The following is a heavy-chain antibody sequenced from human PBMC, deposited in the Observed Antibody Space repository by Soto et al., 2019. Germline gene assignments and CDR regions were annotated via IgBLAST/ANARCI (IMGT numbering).Heavy chain of an antibody. D-gene: IGHD2-21*01. V-gene: IGHV3-7*05. J-gene: IGHJ4*02. CDR2: LKSDGTEE. Sequence: EVQLVESGGGLVQPGGSLILSCAASGFNFNSSWMNWVRQAPGKGLEWVASLKSDGTEEFYIDSVKGRFTISRDIAKSSLYLQMTSLRDEDTAVYFCARDRAFWCFDYWGQGTLVTVSS. CDR1: GFNFNSSW. CDR3: ARDRAFWCFDY.